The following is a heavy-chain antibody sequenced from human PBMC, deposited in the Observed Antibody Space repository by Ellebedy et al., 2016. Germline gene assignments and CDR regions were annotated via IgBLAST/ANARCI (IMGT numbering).Heavy chain of an antibody. V-gene: IGHV1-46*04. Sequence: ASVKVSCKASGYTFTSYYMHWVRQAPGQGLEWMGIINPSGGSTSYAQKLQGRVTMTRDTSTSTDYMELSSLRSEDTAVYYCASGVVGDGTAYYYYYGMDVWGQGTTVTVSS. J-gene: IGHJ6*02. CDR2: INPSGGST. D-gene: IGHD2-15*01. CDR1: GYTFTSYY. CDR3: ASGVVGDGTAYYYYYGMDV.